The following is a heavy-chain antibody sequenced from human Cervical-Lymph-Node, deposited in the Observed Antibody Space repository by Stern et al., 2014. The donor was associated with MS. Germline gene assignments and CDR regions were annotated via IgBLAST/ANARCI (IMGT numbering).Heavy chain of an antibody. CDR3: ARYRITTFDY. D-gene: IGHD3-22*01. V-gene: IGHV1-46*03. Sequence: VQLVESGAEVKKPGASVKVSCKASGYIFTTYYMHCVRQPPGQGLEWMGIINPSGGGPSYAQKFQGRVTMNRDTSTSTVYMELSSLRSEDTAVYYCARYRITTFDYWGQGTLVTVSS. CDR1: GYIFTTYY. J-gene: IGHJ4*02. CDR2: INPSGGGP.